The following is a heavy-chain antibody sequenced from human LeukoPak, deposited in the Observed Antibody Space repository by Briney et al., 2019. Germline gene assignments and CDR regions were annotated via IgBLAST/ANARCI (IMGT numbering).Heavy chain of an antibody. CDR2: ISGNGLTT. V-gene: IGHV3-23*01. D-gene: IGHD4-23*01. Sequence: GGSLRLSCAASGFTFSSYGMSWVRQAPGKGLEWVSAISGNGLTTYYADSVKGRFTISRDNSKNTLYLQMTSLRAEDTAVYYCAKKYGGNSYYFDYWGQGTLVTVSS. CDR3: AKKYGGNSYYFDY. CDR1: GFTFSSYG. J-gene: IGHJ4*02.